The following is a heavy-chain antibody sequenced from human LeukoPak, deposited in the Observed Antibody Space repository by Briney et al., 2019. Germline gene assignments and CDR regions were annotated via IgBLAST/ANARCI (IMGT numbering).Heavy chain of an antibody. CDR2: IKSKADGGTT. CDR3: TTTYYDRGAPPPP. J-gene: IGHJ4*02. CDR1: GFTFSHAW. Sequence: GGSLRLSCAASGFTFSHAWMSWVRQAPGKGLEWVGRIKSKADGGTTDYAAPVKGRFTISRDDSKNTLYLQMNSLKTEDTAVYYCTTTYYDRGAPPPPGGQGTLVTVSS. D-gene: IGHD3-22*01. V-gene: IGHV3-15*01.